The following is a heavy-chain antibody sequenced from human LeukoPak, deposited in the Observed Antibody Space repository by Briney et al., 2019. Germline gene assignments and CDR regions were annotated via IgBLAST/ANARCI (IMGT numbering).Heavy chain of an antibody. CDR3: AKDTTAWWYHRAYMDV. D-gene: IGHD2-15*01. CDR2: ISGSGDKT. V-gene: IGHV3-23*01. J-gene: IGHJ6*03. Sequence: PGGSLRLSCAASGFIFSSYAMSWVRQAPRGGLEWVSAISGSGDKTYHADSVKGRFTISRDNSENKLSLQVNSLRAEDTAVYFCAKDTTAWWYHRAYMDVWGKGTTVTVSS. CDR1: GFIFSSYA.